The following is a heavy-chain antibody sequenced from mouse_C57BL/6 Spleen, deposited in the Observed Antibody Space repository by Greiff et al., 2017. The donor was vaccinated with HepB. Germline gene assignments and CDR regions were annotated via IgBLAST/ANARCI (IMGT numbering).Heavy chain of an antibody. CDR2: IYPGDGDT. CDR1: GYAFSSYW. D-gene: IGHD2-1*01. CDR3: ARYYYGNFGIDY. Sequence: LQESGAELVKPGASVKISCKASGYAFSSYWMNWVKQRPGKGLEWIGQIYPGDGDTNYNGKFKGKATLTADKSSSTAYMQLSSLTSEDSAVYFCARYYYGNFGIDYWGQGTTLTVSS. V-gene: IGHV1-80*01. J-gene: IGHJ2*01.